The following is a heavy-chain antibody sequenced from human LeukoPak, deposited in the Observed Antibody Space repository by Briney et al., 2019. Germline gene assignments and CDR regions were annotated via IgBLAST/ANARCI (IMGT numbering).Heavy chain of an antibody. D-gene: IGHD2-2*01. CDR2: IRYDGSNK. CDR1: GFAFSSYG. CDR3: SKGRVIVVVPVATNAANFDY. Sequence: GGSPRLSCAASGFAFSSYGMHWVRQAPGKGLEWVAFIRYDGSNKYYADSVKGRFTISRDNSKNTLYLQMNSLRAEDTAVYYCSKGRVIVVVPVATNAANFDYWGQGTLVTVSS. J-gene: IGHJ4*02. V-gene: IGHV3-30*02.